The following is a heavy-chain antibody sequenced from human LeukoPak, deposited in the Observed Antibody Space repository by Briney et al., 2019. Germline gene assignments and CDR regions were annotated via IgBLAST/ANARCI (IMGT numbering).Heavy chain of an antibody. J-gene: IGHJ4*02. CDR3: ARPSYYGSGEFDY. CDR1: GFTFRDYY. V-gene: IGHV4-34*01. Sequence: GSLRLSCAASGFTFRDYYMSWIRQPPAKGLEGIGEINHSGSTNYNPPLQSRVTISVDTSKNQFSLKLSSVTAADTAVYYCARPSYYGSGEFDYWGQGTLVTVSS. D-gene: IGHD3-10*01. CDR2: INHSGST.